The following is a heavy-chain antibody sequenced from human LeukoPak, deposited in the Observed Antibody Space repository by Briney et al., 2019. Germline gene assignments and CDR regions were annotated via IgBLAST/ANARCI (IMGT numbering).Heavy chain of an antibody. V-gene: IGHV3-66*02. CDR3: AREGSSWPRDFQH. CDR2: IYSGGST. Sequence: GGSLRLSCAASGFTVSSNYMSWVRQAPGKGLEWVSVIYSGGSTYYADSVKGRFTISRDNSKNTLYLQMSSLRAEDTAVYYCAREGSSWPRDFQHWGQGTLVTVSS. J-gene: IGHJ1*01. CDR1: GFTVSSNY. D-gene: IGHD6-13*01.